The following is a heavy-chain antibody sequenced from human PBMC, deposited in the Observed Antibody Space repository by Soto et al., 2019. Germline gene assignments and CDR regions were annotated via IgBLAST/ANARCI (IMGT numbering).Heavy chain of an antibody. D-gene: IGHD5-18*01. CDR2: ISAYNGNT. V-gene: IGHV1-18*04. Sequence: ASSEVSCKASGYTFTSYGISWVRQAPGQGLEWMGWISAYNGNTNYAQKLQGRVTMTTDTSTSTAYMELRSLRSDDTAVYYCARVDTAMVRLDYWGQGTLVTVSS. CDR3: ARVDTAMVRLDY. J-gene: IGHJ4*02. CDR1: GYTFTSYG.